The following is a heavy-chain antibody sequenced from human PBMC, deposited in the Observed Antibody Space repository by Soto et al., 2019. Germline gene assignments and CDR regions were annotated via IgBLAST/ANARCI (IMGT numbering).Heavy chain of an antibody. V-gene: IGHV3-33*01. Sequence: GGSLRLSCAASGFTFSSYGMHWVRQAPGEGLEWVAVIWYDGSNKYYADSVKGRFTISRDNSKNTLYLQMNSLRAEDTAVYYCARYVDTAMEYYFDYWGQGTLVTVSS. CDR2: IWYDGSNK. CDR1: GFTFSSYG. CDR3: ARYVDTAMEYYFDY. D-gene: IGHD5-18*01. J-gene: IGHJ4*02.